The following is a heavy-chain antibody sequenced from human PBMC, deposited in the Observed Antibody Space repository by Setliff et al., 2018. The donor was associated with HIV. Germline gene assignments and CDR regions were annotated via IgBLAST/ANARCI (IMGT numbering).Heavy chain of an antibody. CDR2: INPIFGTA. Sequence: SVKVSCKASGGTFSSYAMSWVRQAPGQGLEWMGGINPIFGTANYPQKFQGRVTITADESTSTAYMELISRRSEDTAVYYCATAKEHWLTEGGFDLWGQGTLVTVSS. CDR1: GGTFSSYA. D-gene: IGHD6-19*01. V-gene: IGHV1-69*13. J-gene: IGHJ4*02. CDR3: ATAKEHWLTEGGFDL.